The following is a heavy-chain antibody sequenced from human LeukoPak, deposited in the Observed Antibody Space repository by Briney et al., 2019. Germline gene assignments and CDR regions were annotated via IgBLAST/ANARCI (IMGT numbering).Heavy chain of an antibody. V-gene: IGHV3-74*01. Sequence: PGGSLRLSCAASGFTFSSYWMHWVRQAPGKGLVWVSRINSDGSSTNYADSVKGRFTISRDNAKNTLYLQMNSLRAEDTAVYYCARGGLSSYGQGGPLDYWGQGTLVTVSS. CDR3: ARGGLSSYGQGGPLDY. J-gene: IGHJ4*02. CDR1: GFTFSSYW. D-gene: IGHD5-18*01. CDR2: INSDGSST.